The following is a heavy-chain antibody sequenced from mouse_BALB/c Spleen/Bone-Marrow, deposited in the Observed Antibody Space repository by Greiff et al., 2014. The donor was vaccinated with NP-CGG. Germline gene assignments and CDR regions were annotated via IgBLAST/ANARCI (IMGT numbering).Heavy chain of an antibody. CDR2: INPECSTI. V-gene: IGHV4-1*02. Sequence: EVQLQQSGGGLVQPGGSLKLSCAASGFAFSRFRMSWVRQAPGKGLEWIGEINPECSTINYTPSLKDKFIISRDNAKNTLYLQMNKERTEDTALDYCARLGSYEYLAYWGQGTTLTVSS. D-gene: IGHD1-2*01. CDR1: GFAFSRFR. CDR3: ARLGSYEYLAY. J-gene: IGHJ2*01.